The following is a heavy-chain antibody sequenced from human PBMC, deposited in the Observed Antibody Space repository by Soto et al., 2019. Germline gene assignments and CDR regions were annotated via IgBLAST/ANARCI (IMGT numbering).Heavy chain of an antibody. J-gene: IGHJ4*02. CDR2: FDPEDGET. CDR1: GYTLTELS. Sequence: ASVKVSCKVSGYTLTELSMHWVRQAPGKGLEWMGGFDPEDGETIYAQKFQGRVTMTEDTSTDTAYMELKSLRSDDTAVYYCAQGRYCSGGSCYPLVYWGQGTLVTVSS. V-gene: IGHV1-24*01. D-gene: IGHD2-15*01. CDR3: AQGRYCSGGSCYPLVY.